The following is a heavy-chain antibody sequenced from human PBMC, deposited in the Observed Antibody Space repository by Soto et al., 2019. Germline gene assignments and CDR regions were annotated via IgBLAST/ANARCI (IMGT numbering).Heavy chain of an antibody. V-gene: IGHV4-30-2*01. CDR1: NGSVSSGTYS. Sequence: SETLSLTCTVSNGSVSSGTYSWSWVRQPPGKGLEWIGYIYYSGTTYYAPSLKSRLTMSMDRANDHFSLNLTSVTAADTAVYFCARGHYYYGMDVWGQGITVTVSS. J-gene: IGHJ6*02. CDR2: IYYSGTT. CDR3: ARGHYYYGMDV.